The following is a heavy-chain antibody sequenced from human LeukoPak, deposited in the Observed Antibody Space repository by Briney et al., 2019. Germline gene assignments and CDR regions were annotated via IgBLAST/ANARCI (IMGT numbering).Heavy chain of an antibody. D-gene: IGHD3-10*01. Sequence: GGSLRLSCAASGFTFSSYCMHWVRQAPGKGLEWVAAISYDGSNKYYADSVKGRFTISRDNTKNSMYLQMNSLRADDTAVYYCARDEPGYGEFLLYWGQGTLVTVSS. CDR3: ARDEPGYGEFLLY. CDR1: GFTFSSYC. V-gene: IGHV3-30*03. J-gene: IGHJ4*02. CDR2: ISYDGSNK.